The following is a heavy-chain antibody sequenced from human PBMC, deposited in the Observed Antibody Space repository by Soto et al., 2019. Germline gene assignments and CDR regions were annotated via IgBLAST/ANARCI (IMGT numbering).Heavy chain of an antibody. J-gene: IGHJ4*02. V-gene: IGHV1-46*03. D-gene: IGHD2-15*01. Sequence: ASVKVSCKASGYTFTTYYMHWVRQAPGQGLEWMGIINPSGGRTTYAQKFQGRVIMTRDTSTSTFYMELSSLRSEDTAVYYCARGGGDIVVVVAAALLPTGYWGQGTLVTVSS. CDR3: ARGGGDIVVVVAAALLPTGY. CDR1: GYTFTTYY. CDR2: INPSGGRT.